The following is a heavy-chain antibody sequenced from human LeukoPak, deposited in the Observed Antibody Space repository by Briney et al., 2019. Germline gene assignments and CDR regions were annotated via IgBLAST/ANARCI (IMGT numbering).Heavy chain of an antibody. D-gene: IGHD3-10*01. CDR2: INHSGST. Sequence: SETLSLTCTVSGGSISSYYWSWIRQPPGKGLEWIGEINHSGSTNYNPSLKSRVTISVDTSKNQFTLKLSSVTAADTAVYYCARGVYYGSGSYYKKGPFDYWGQGTLVTVSS. J-gene: IGHJ4*02. CDR3: ARGVYYGSGSYYKKGPFDY. V-gene: IGHV4-34*01. CDR1: GGSISSYY.